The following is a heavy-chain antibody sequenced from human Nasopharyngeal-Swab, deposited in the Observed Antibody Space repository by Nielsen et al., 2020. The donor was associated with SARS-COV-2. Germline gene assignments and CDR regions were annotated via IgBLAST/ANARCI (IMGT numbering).Heavy chain of an antibody. V-gene: IGHV3-7*01. Sequence: GGSLRLSCAASGFTFSSYWMSWVRQAPGKGLEWVANIKQDGSEKYYADSVKGRFTISRDNSKNTLYLQMNSLRAEDTAVYSCAKGGSSYAYPFDYWGQGTLVTVSS. CDR3: AKGGSSYAYPFDY. J-gene: IGHJ4*02. D-gene: IGHD5-18*01. CDR1: GFTFSSYW. CDR2: IKQDGSEK.